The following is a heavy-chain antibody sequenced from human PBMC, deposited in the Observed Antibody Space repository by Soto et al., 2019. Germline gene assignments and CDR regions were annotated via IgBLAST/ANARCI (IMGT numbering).Heavy chain of an antibody. CDR2: ISSSSSYI. Sequence: EVQLVESGGGLVKPGGSLRLSCAASGITFSSYSMNWVRQAPGKGLEWVSSISSSSSYIYYADSVKGRFTISRDNVKNSLYQQMNSLRAEDTAVYYCARPWGHYYYYYYMDVCGKGTTVTVSS. V-gene: IGHV3-21*01. D-gene: IGHD7-27*01. J-gene: IGHJ6*03. CDR1: GITFSSYS. CDR3: ARPWGHYYYYYYMDV.